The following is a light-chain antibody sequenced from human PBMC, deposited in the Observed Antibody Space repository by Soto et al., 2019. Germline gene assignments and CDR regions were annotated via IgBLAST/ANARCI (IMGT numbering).Light chain of an antibody. CDR3: QSYDSSLSGSV. CDR1: SSNIGAGYD. J-gene: IGLJ2*01. CDR2: GNS. V-gene: IGLV1-40*01. Sequence: QPVLTQPPSVSGAPGQRVTISCTGSSSNIGAGYDVHWYQQLPGTAPKLLIYGNSNRPSGVPDRFSGSKSGTSASLAITGLQAEDEDDYYGQSYDSSLSGSVFGGGTKLTVL.